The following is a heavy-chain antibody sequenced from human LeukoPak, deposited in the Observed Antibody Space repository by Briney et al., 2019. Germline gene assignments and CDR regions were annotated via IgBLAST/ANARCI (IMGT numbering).Heavy chain of an antibody. CDR1: GYSFTNYW. CDR2: IYPSDSDT. Sequence: GESLKISCKGSGYSFTNYWLGWVRQMPGKGLEWMGSIYPSDSDTRYSPSFQGQVTISVDKSISTAYLQWSSLKASDTAMFYCARRYRSGGSCNFDYWGQGTLVTVSS. J-gene: IGHJ4*02. V-gene: IGHV5-51*01. D-gene: IGHD2-15*01. CDR3: ARRYRSGGSCNFDY.